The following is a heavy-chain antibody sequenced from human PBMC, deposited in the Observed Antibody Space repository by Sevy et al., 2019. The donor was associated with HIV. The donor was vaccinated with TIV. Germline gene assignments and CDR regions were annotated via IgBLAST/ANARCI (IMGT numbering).Heavy chain of an antibody. J-gene: IGHJ3*01. D-gene: IGHD3-10*01. V-gene: IGHV3-48*03. CDR1: GFIISRYE. CDR3: NRITLQGEDAFDL. Sequence: GGSLRLSCAASGFIISRYEMSWVRQAPGKGLEWISYIGSSGSNVYHADSVKGRFTISRDNAQNSLYLQMNSLRVEDTAVYYCNRITLQGEDAFDLWGQGTMVTVSS. CDR2: IGSSGSNV.